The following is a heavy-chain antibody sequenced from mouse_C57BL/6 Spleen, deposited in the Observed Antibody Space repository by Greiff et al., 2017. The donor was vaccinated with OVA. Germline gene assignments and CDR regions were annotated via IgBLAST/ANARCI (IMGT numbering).Heavy chain of an antibody. Sequence: QVQLQQPGAELVKPGASVKLSCKASGYTFTSYWMQWVKQRPGQGLEWIGEIDPSDSYTNYNQKFKGKATFTVDTSSSTAYMQLSRLPSEDSAVYYCARGSYDYVFDDWGQGTTLTVSS. D-gene: IGHD2-4*01. CDR3: ARGSYDYVFDD. V-gene: IGHV1-50*01. CDR2: IDPSDSYT. J-gene: IGHJ2*01. CDR1: GYTFTSYW.